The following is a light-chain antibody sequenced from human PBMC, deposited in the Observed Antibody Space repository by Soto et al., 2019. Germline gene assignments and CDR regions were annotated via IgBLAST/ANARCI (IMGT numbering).Light chain of an antibody. CDR2: GAS. J-gene: IGKJ5*01. Sequence: EIVMTQSPATLSVSPGERATLSCRASQSVSSNLAWYQQKPGQAPRLLIYGASTRATGTPARFSGSGSGTEFTLTISSLQSEDFAVYYCQQYNNWPPGFGQGTRLEI. CDR3: QQYNNWPPG. V-gene: IGKV3-15*01. CDR1: QSVSSN.